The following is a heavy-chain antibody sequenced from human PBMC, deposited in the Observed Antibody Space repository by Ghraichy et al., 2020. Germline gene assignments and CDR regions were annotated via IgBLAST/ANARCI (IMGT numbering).Heavy chain of an antibody. J-gene: IGHJ4*02. Sequence: SETLSLTCTVSGGSISSSSYYWGWLRQPPGMGLEWIGSINYSGSTYYNPSLKSRVTISVATSKNQFALKLSSVTAADTAVYDCASYSSSWRTEFDYWGQGTLVTVSS. D-gene: IGHD6-13*01. CDR1: GGSISSSSYY. CDR2: INYSGST. CDR3: ASYSSSWRTEFDY. V-gene: IGHV4-39*01.